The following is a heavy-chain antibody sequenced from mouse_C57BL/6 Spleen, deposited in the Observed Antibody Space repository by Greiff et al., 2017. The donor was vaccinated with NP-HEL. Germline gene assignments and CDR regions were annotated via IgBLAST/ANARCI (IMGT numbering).Heavy chain of an antibody. CDR3: ARWEITTPFAY. D-gene: IGHD2-4*01. Sequence: QVQLQQPGAELVRPGSSVKLSCKASGYTFTSYWMHWVKQRPIQGLEWIGNIDPSDSATHYNQKFKDKATLTVDKSSSTAYMQLSSLTSEDSAVYYCARWEITTPFAYWGQGTLVTVSA. J-gene: IGHJ3*01. CDR2: IDPSDSAT. V-gene: IGHV1-52*01. CDR1: GYTFTSYW.